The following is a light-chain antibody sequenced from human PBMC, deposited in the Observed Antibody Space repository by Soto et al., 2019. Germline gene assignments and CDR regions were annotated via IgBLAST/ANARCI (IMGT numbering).Light chain of an antibody. V-gene: IGKV3-11*01. J-gene: IGKJ1*01. Sequence: LVLTQSPTTLSLSPGTRPTLSCRASQNISNYLIWYQQKTGQAPRIIIYDVSNRATGIPARFSGSGSGTDFNLTISSLEPEDFAVYYCQQRSNWPRTFGQGTKVDIK. CDR3: QQRSNWPRT. CDR1: QNISNY. CDR2: DVS.